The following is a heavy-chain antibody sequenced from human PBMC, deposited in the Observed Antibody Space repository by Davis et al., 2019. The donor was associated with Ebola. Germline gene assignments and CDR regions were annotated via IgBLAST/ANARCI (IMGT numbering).Heavy chain of an antibody. Sequence: GGPLRLSCPPPGFTFSSYSMNWVRQAPGKGLEWVANIKQDGSEKYYVDSVKGRFTISRDNAKNSLYLQMNSLRDEETAVYYCARAHEVQGDLFAFDIWGQGTMVTVSS. D-gene: IGHD3-10*01. J-gene: IGHJ3*02. CDR1: GFTFSSYS. V-gene: IGHV3-7*01. CDR2: IKQDGSEK. CDR3: ARAHEVQGDLFAFDI.